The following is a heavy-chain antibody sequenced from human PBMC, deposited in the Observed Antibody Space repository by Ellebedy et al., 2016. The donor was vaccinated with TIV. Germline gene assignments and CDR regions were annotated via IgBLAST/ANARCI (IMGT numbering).Heavy chain of an antibody. J-gene: IGHJ4*02. CDR2: ISYDGSNK. CDR1: GFPLDSYV. Sequence: GESLKISCAASGFPLDSYVMNWVRQAPGKGLEWVALISYDGSNKYFADSVQGRFTISRDNSQNTLYLLMNSLRGDDTAIYYCARALNHVDTVSTAPLDCWGQGTLVTVSS. CDR3: ARALNHVDTVSTAPLDC. V-gene: IGHV3-30*04. D-gene: IGHD5/OR15-5a*01.